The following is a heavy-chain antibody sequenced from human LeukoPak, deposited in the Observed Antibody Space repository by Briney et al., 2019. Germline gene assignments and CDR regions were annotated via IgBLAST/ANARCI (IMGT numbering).Heavy chain of an antibody. CDR1: GFTFSSYA. V-gene: IGHV3-33*06. Sequence: GGSLRLSCAASGFTFSSYAMHWVRQAPGKGLEWVAIIWYDGSSKYHADSVKGRFTISRDNSKNTLYLQMNSLRAEDTAVYYCAKISYNSYGPFDNWGQGTLVTVS. CDR2: IWYDGSSK. CDR3: AKISYNSYGPFDN. D-gene: IGHD5-24*01. J-gene: IGHJ4*02.